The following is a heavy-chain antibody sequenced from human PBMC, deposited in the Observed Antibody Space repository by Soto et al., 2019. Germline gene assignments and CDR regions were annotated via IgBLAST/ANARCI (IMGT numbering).Heavy chain of an antibody. V-gene: IGHV1-2*02. J-gene: IGHJ5*02. CDR3: ARAYSSSCYTYNWFDP. Sequence: ASVKVSCKASGYTFTGYYMHWVRQAPGQGLEWMGWINPNSGGTNYAQKFQGRVTMTRDTSISTAYMELSRLRSDDTAVYYCARAYSSSCYTYNWFDPWGREPWSPSPQ. CDR1: GYTFTGYY. D-gene: IGHD6-13*01. CDR2: INPNSGGT.